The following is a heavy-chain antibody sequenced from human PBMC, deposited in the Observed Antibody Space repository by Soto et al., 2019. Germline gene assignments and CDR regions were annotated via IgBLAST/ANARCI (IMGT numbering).Heavy chain of an antibody. CDR1: GFTFSSYA. D-gene: IGHD6-13*01. J-gene: IGHJ6*02. CDR2: ISSNGGST. V-gene: IGHV3-64D*08. CDR3: VRADIAAAGRMDYYYYGMDV. Sequence: GGSLRLSCSASGFTFSSYAMHWVRQAPGKGLEYVSAISSNGGSTYYADSVKGRFTISRDNSKNTLYLQMSSLRAEDTAVYYCVRADIAAAGRMDYYYYGMDVWGQGTTVTVSS.